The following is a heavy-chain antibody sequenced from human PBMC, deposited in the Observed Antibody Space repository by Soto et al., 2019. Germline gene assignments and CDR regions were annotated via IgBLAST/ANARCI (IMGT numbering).Heavy chain of an antibody. CDR2: IYYSGST. CDR1: GGSISSGDYY. D-gene: IGHD6-13*01. J-gene: IGHJ5*02. Sequence: KASETLSLTCTVSGGSISSGDYYWSWIRQPPGKGLEWIGYIYYSGSTYYNPSLKSRVTISVDTSKNQFSLKLSSVTAADTAVYYCARGPVGAAAEWWSDPWGQGTLVTAPQ. V-gene: IGHV4-30-4*01. CDR3: ARGPVGAAAEWWSDP.